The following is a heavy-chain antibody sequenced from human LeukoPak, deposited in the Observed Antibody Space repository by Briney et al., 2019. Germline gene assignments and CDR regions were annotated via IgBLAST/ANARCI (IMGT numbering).Heavy chain of an antibody. Sequence: SDSLSLTCAVYGGSFSGYYWSWIRQPPGKGLEWIGEINHSGSTNYNSSLKSRVTISVDTSKNQLSLKLSSVTAADTAVYYCARMKVVVITGWFDPWGQGTLVTVSS. CDR3: ARMKVVVITGWFDP. CDR1: GGSFSGYY. CDR2: INHSGST. V-gene: IGHV4-34*01. D-gene: IGHD3-22*01. J-gene: IGHJ5*02.